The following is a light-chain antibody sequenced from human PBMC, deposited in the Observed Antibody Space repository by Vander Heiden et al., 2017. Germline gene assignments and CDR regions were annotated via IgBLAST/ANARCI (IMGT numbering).Light chain of an antibody. V-gene: IGKV3-15*01. Sequence: EIVMTQSPATLSVSPGERATLSCRASQSVNNHLAWYQQKPGQAPRLLISGASTRATDVPARFSGSGYGTEFTLTISSRQSEDFAVYYCQQNNNWLPLTFGGGTKVEIK. CDR2: GAS. J-gene: IGKJ4*01. CDR3: QQNNNWLPLT. CDR1: QSVNNH.